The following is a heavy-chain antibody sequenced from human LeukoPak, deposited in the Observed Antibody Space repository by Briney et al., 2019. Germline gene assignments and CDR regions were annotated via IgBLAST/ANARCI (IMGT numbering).Heavy chain of an antibody. CDR3: AKDLRGGGYSSIFDY. CDR2: IRYDGSNK. Sequence: GGSLRLSCAASGFTFSSYGMHWVRQAPGKGLEWVAFIRYDGSNKYYADSVKGRFTISRDNSKNTLYLQMNSLRAEDTAVYYCAKDLRGGGYSSIFDYWGQGTLVTVSS. V-gene: IGHV3-30*02. J-gene: IGHJ4*02. D-gene: IGHD6-13*01. CDR1: GFTFSSYG.